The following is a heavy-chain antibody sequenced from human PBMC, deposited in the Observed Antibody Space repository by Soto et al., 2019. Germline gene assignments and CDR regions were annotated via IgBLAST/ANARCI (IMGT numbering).Heavy chain of an antibody. CDR1: GYTFSRFG. Sequence: QGQLGKSGLEPKKLGAPVKVSSKPPGYTFSRFGIIWVGQAPGQGLEWMGWISGYNGDTKYAQKVQGRVTMTIDTSTYTAYMELRSLTSDDTAIYYCAKNGQPPYYYYGMDVWGQGTTVTVSS. D-gene: IGHD2-8*01. J-gene: IGHJ6*02. CDR2: ISGYNGDT. V-gene: IGHV1-18*01. CDR3: AKNGQPPYYYYGMDV.